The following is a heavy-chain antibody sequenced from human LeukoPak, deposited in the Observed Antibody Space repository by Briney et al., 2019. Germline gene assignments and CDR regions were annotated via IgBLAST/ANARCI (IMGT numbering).Heavy chain of an antibody. V-gene: IGHV3-48*03. CDR1: GFTFSSYE. Sequence: PGGSLRLSCAASGFTFSSYEMNWVRQAPGKGLEWVSYISSSGSTIYYADSVKGRFTISRDNAKNSLYLQMNSLRAEDTAVYYCASSQWELSNIYFDYWGQGTLVTVSS. CDR3: ASSQWELSNIYFDY. CDR2: ISSSGSTI. D-gene: IGHD1-26*01. J-gene: IGHJ4*02.